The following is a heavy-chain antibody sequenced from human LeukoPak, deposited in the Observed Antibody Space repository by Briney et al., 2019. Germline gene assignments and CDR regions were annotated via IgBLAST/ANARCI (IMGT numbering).Heavy chain of an antibody. Sequence: PGGSLRLSCAASGFTFSNAWMSWVRQAPGMGLEWVGRIKSKTDGGTTDYAAPVKGRFTISRDDSKNTLYLQMNSLKTEDTAVYYCTTRGGCSTSCYNWGQGTLVTVSS. CDR2: IKSKTDGGTT. V-gene: IGHV3-15*01. D-gene: IGHD2-2*01. J-gene: IGHJ4*02. CDR3: TTRGGCSTSCYN. CDR1: GFTFSNAW.